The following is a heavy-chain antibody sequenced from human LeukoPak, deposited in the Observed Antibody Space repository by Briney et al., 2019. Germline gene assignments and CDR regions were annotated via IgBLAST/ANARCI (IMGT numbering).Heavy chain of an antibody. V-gene: IGHV3-7*04. CDR3: ARVRSRYYMDV. J-gene: IGHJ6*03. CDR1: GFTFSIYW. CDR2: IKEDGSEK. Sequence: GGSLRLSCAASGFTFSIYWMSWVRQAPGKGLEWVANIKEDGSEKYYVDSVKGRFTIPRDNAKKSLYLQMNSLRDEETAVYYCARVRSRYYMDVWGKGTTVTVSS.